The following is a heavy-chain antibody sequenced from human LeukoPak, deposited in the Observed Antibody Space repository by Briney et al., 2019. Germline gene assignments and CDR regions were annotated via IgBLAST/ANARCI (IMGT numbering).Heavy chain of an antibody. J-gene: IGHJ4*02. V-gene: IGHV3-74*01. Sequence: GSLRLFCAASGFTFRKFWMVWVRQAPGEGMEGVSRINTDGTVTTYADSVKGRFTVSRDNADNTMFLQMNSVRDEDTAVYYCATKQWLAPPPDSWGQGTPVTVSS. CDR1: GFTFRKFW. CDR3: ATKQWLAPPPDS. D-gene: IGHD6-19*01. CDR2: INTDGTVT.